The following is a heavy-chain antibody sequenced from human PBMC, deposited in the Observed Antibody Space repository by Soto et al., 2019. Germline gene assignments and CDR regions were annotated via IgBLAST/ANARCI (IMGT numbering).Heavy chain of an antibody. V-gene: IGHV3-48*03. D-gene: IGHD1-7*01. J-gene: IGHJ4*02. Sequence: LRLSCAASGFSFSSYEMNWVRQAPGKGLEWVSYIISGGSVIYYADSVKGRFTISRDRSKNTLYLQMSSLRAEDTALYYCAKNQERELPRVIDFWGQGTLVTVSS. CDR2: IISGGSVI. CDR3: AKNQERELPRVIDF. CDR1: GFSFSSYE.